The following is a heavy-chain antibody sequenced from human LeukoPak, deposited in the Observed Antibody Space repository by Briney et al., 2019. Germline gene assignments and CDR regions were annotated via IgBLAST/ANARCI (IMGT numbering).Heavy chain of an antibody. CDR3: ATYFARRAFDS. CDR2: IGLSGGST. Sequence: GASVTVSCKASGYTFTFYYMHWVRQAPGQGPEWMGVIGLSGGSTSYAQKFQGRVTMTRDTSTNTVYMELSSLRSDDTAVYYCATYFARRAFDSWGQGTLVTVSS. V-gene: IGHV1-46*01. J-gene: IGHJ4*02. D-gene: IGHD2/OR15-2a*01. CDR1: GYTFTFYY.